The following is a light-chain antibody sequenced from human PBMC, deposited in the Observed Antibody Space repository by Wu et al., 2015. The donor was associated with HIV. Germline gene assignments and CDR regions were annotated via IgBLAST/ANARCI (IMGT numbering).Light chain of an antibody. CDR1: XNVGTX. Sequence: ERAILSCRASXNVGTXLPGSNTDLATAPKFLINAGSNRVTGIPARFGVTGSGTDFTLIISSLEPEDFAIYYCQESSKGPLTFGQGTRL. V-gene: IGKV3-11*01. CDR2: AGS. CDR3: QESSKGPLT. J-gene: IGKJ5*01.